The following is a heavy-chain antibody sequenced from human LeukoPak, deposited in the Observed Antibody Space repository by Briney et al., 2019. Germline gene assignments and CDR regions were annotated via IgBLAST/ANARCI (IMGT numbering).Heavy chain of an antibody. CDR2: ISSSSSTI. V-gene: IGHV3-48*04. D-gene: IGHD6-19*01. Sequence: GGSLRLSCAASGFTFSSYSMNWVRQAPGKGLEWVSYISSSSSTIYYADSVKGRFTISRDNAKNSLYLQTNSLRAEDTAVYYCARAVIPAGYSSGWYYFDYWGQGTLVTVSS. CDR3: ARAVIPAGYSSGWYYFDY. CDR1: GFTFSSYS. J-gene: IGHJ4*02.